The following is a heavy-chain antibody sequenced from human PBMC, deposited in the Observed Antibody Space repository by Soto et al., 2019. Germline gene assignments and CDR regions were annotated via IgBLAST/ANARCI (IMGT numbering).Heavy chain of an antibody. Sequence: GASVKVSCKASGYTFTGYSMRWVRQAPGQGPEWMGWMNPNSGATDNAQKFQGRVTMTRDTSISTAYMELSRLRSDDTALYYSASDYDSSALDYWGQGTLVTVSS. V-gene: IGHV1-2*02. CDR3: ASDYDSSALDY. D-gene: IGHD3-22*01. CDR2: MNPNSGAT. J-gene: IGHJ4*02. CDR1: GYTFTGYS.